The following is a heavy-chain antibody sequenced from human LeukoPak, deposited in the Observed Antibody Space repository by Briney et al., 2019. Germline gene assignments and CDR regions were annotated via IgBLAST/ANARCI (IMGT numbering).Heavy chain of an antibody. J-gene: IGHJ4*02. D-gene: IGHD5-24*01. CDR3: AKDFGWLQFYFDY. CDR1: GFTFDDYA. V-gene: IGHV3-43D*03. CDR2: ISWDGGST. Sequence: GGSLRLSCAASGFTFDDYAMHWVRQAPGKGLEWVSLISWDGGSTYYADSVKGRFTISRDNSKNSLYLQMNSLRAEDTALYYCAKDFGWLQFYFDYWGQGTLVTVSS.